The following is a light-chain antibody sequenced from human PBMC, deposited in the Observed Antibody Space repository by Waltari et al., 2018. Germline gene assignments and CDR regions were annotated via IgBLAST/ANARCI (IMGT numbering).Light chain of an antibody. J-gene: IGLJ3*02. CDR2: RNN. Sequence: QSVLTQPPSTSGTPGQRVTISCSGSSSNIGPYYVYWYHQLPGTAPKLLIDRNNRRPAGVPDRFSCAKSGTSASLAIRGLRSEDEADYYCATWDDSLTAWVFGGGTKLTVL. V-gene: IGLV1-47*01. CDR1: SSNIGPYY. CDR3: ATWDDSLTAWV.